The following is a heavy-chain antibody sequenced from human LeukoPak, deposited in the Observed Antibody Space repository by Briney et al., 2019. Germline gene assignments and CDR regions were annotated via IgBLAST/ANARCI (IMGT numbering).Heavy chain of an antibody. V-gene: IGHV3-74*01. CDR3: GRALYRGFDY. D-gene: IGHD1-26*01. J-gene: IGHJ4*02. CDR2: ISSDGSST. Sequence: GGSLRLSCAASGFTFSSDWMHWVRQAPGRGLVWVSRISSDGSSTSYADSVRGRFTISRDNAKNTLYLQMNSLRAEDTAVYYCGRALYRGFDYWGQGTLVTVSS. CDR1: GFTFSSDW.